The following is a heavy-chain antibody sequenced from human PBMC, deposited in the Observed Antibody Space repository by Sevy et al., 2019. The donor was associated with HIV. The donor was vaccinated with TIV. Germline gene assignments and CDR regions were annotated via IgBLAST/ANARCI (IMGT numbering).Heavy chain of an antibody. J-gene: IGHJ4*02. CDR1: GASVSSGSFF. CDR3: ARDPAASSSTGGLDS. CDR2: IYYSGST. Sequence: SETLSLTCSVSGASVSSGSFFWTWIRQAPGKGLEWIGYIYYSGSTNYNPSLKSRVTFSVDTSKNQFSLKLRSVTAAYTAVYYCARDPAASSSTGGLDSWGPGALVTVSS. V-gene: IGHV4-61*01. D-gene: IGHD6-6*01.